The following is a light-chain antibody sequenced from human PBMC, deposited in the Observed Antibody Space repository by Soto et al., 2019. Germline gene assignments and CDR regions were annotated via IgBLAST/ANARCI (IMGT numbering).Light chain of an antibody. V-gene: IGKV3-20*01. Sequence: EIVLTQSPGTLSLSPGERATLSCRASQSVKTNYLAWYQQKPGQAPRLLIYGASSRATGIPERFSGSGSGTDFTLTISRLEPEDFAVYYCHQYSSSPYTFGQGTKLEIK. CDR1: QSVKTNY. CDR2: GAS. CDR3: HQYSSSPYT. J-gene: IGKJ2*01.